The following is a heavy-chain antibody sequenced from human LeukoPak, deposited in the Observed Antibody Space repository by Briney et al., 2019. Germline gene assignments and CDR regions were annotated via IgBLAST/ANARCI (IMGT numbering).Heavy chain of an antibody. V-gene: IGHV4-59*12. CDR3: ARARRYDYVWGSYRYYYFDY. J-gene: IGHJ4*02. D-gene: IGHD3-16*02. Sequence: SETLSLTCTVSGGSISSYYWSWIRQPPGKGLEWIGYIYYSGSTNYNPSLKSRVTISVDTSKNQFSLKLSSVTAADAAVYYCARARRYDYVWGSYRYYYFDYWGQGTLVTASS. CDR2: IYYSGST. CDR1: GGSISSYY.